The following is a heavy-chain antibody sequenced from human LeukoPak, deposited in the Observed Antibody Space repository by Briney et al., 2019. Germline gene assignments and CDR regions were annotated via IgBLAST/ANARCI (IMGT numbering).Heavy chain of an antibody. J-gene: IGHJ6*02. CDR1: GFTFSSYA. CDR2: ISGNGGST. V-gene: IGHV3-23*01. Sequence: PGGSLRLSCAASGFTFSSYAMSWVRQAPGKGLEWVSAISGNGGSTFYADSVKGRFTISRDNSKNTLYLQMNSLRAVDTAVYYCAKSSGPGGYYYYGMDVWGQGTTVTVSS. CDR3: AKSSGPGGYYYYGMDV. D-gene: IGHD6-19*01.